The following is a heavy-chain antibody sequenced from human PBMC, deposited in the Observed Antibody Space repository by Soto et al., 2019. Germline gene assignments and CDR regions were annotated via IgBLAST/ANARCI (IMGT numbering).Heavy chain of an antibody. CDR2: ISSSSYI. D-gene: IGHD1-20*01. V-gene: IGHV3-21*01. CDR1: GFTFSSYS. J-gene: IGHJ6*02. CDR3: ARDYPLGGGNWFGYYYYYGMDV. Sequence: GGSLRLSCAASGFTFSSYSMNWVRQAPGKGLEWVSSISSSSYIYYADSVKGRFTISRDNAKNSLYRKMNSLRAEDTAVYYCARDYPLGGGNWFGYYYYYGMDVWGQGTTVTVSS.